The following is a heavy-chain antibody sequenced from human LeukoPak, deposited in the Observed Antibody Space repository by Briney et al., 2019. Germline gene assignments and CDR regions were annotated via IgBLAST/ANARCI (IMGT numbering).Heavy chain of an antibody. D-gene: IGHD2-15*01. CDR1: GGSFSGYY. CDR3: ARGGGSWNY. CDR2: INHSGST. J-gene: IGHJ4*02. V-gene: IGHV4-34*01. Sequence: SETLSLTCAVYGGSFSGYYWSWIRQPPGKGLEWIGEINHSGSTNYNPSLKSRVTISVDTSKNQFSLKLSYVTAADTAVYYCARGGGSWNYWGQGTLVTVSS.